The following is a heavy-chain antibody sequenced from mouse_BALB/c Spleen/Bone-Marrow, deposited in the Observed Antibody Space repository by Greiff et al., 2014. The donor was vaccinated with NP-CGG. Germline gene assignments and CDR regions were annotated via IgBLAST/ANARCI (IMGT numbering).Heavy chain of an antibody. D-gene: IGHD2-1*01. CDR2: ISSGGGST. CDR1: GFAFSSYD. J-gene: IGHJ4*01. Sequence: VQLQQSGGGLVKPGGSLKLSCAASGFAFSSYDMSWVRQTPEKRLEWVAYISSGGGSTYYPDTVKGRFTISRDNAKNTLYLQMSSLKSEDTAMYYCARLDYGNYEGGAMDYWGQGTSATVSS. CDR3: ARLDYGNYEGGAMDY. V-gene: IGHV5-12-1*01.